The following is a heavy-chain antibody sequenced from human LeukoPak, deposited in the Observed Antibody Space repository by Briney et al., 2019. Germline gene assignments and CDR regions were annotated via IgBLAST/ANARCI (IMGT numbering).Heavy chain of an antibody. CDR1: GGTFSSYA. CDR3: ARDLRIGYYDSSVIGAFDI. D-gene: IGHD3-22*01. CDR2: IIPIFGTA. Sequence: SVKVSCKASGGTFSSYAISWVRQAPGQGLEWMGGIIPIFGTANYAQKFQGRVTITADESTSAAYMELSSLRSEDTAVYYCARDLRIGYYDSSVIGAFDIWGQGTMVTVSS. V-gene: IGHV1-69*13. J-gene: IGHJ3*02.